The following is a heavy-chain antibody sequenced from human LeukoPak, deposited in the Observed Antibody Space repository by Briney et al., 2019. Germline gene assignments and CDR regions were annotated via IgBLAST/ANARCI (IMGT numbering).Heavy chain of an antibody. CDR2: IHYSGST. CDR3: ECWYSRGCAFHYDG. Sequence: SETLSLTCTVSGVTISSYYWNWIRQPPGKGLEWMGYIHYSGSTKYNPSLKSGVTISVDTSKNQFTLNLSSVTAADTAVDYCECWYSRGCAFHYDGWGKGIMVT. D-gene: IGHD6-19*01. V-gene: IGHV4-59*08. J-gene: IGHJ6*03. CDR1: GVTISSYY.